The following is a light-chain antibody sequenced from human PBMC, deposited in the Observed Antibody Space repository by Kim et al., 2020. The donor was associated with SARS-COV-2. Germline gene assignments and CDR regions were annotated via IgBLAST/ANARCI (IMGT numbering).Light chain of an antibody. CDR2: GKD. J-gene: IGLJ2*01. V-gene: IGLV3-19*01. CDR3: NSRDSNDYVV. Sequence: SSELPQDPAVSVALGQTVRITCQGDSLRSYYATWYQQKPGQAPKVVIYGKDNRPSGVPDRFSGSSSGNTAYLTITGTQAGDEADYYCNSRDSNDYVVFGGGTQLT. CDR1: SLRSYY.